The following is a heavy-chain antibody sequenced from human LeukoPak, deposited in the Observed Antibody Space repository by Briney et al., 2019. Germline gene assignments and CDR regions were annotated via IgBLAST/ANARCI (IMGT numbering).Heavy chain of an antibody. V-gene: IGHV3-9*01. D-gene: IGHD5-24*01. CDR3: AKDRRRWLQDGVDY. CDR2: IRWNSGSI. CDR1: GFTFDDYA. J-gene: IGHJ4*02. Sequence: GGSLRLSCAASGFTFDDYAMHCGRQAPGKGVGWVSGIRWNSGSIGYADSVKCGFTISRDNAKNSLYLQMNSLRAEDTAFYYCAKDRRRWLQDGVDYWGQGTLVTVSS.